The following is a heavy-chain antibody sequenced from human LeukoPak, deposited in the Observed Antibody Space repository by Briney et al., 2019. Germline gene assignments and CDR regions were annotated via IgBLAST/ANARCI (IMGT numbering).Heavy chain of an antibody. V-gene: IGHV1-46*01. CDR1: GYTFTSYY. CDR3: ARGTYRSLYSSGWSRGGTDY. CDR2: INPSGGST. J-gene: IGHJ4*02. Sequence: ASVKVSCEASGYTFTSYYMHWVRQAPGQGLEWMGIINPSGGSTSYAQKFQGRVTMTRDTSTSTVYMELSSLRSEDTAVYYCARGTYRSLYSSGWSRGGTDYWGQGTLVTVSS. D-gene: IGHD6-19*01.